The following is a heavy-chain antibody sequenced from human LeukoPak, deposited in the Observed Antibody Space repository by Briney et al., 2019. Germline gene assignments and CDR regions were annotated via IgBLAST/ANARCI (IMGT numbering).Heavy chain of an antibody. Sequence: GGSLRLSCAASGFTFSSYEMHWVRQAPGKGLEWVSYISSSGSTIYYADSVKGRFTISRDNAKNSLYLQMNILRAEDTAMYYCARIVPGYSNNWDYFDYWGQGTLVTVSS. CDR2: ISSSGSTI. D-gene: IGHD6-13*01. J-gene: IGHJ4*02. CDR1: GFTFSSYE. CDR3: ARIVPGYSNNWDYFDY. V-gene: IGHV3-48*03.